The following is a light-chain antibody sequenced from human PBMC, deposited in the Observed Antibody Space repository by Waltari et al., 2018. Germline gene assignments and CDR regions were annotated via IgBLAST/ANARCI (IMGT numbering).Light chain of an antibody. CDR1: YIGCKS. V-gene: IGLV3-21*04. CDR3: QGWDDVTDSGV. CDR2: YDS. Sequence: YVLTQPPSVSVDPGKTARLTCGGDYIGCKSVSWYQQNPGQAPVLVMFYDSDRPSEIPERFAGSNTGSTATLTIRWVEAGEEADDRGQGWDDVTDSGVFGGGTKLTVL. J-gene: IGLJ3*02.